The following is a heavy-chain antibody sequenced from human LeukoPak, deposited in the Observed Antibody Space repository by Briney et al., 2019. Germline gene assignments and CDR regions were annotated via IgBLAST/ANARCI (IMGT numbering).Heavy chain of an antibody. CDR2: IYDGVPT. V-gene: IGHV4-4*09. D-gene: IGHD6-19*01. CDR1: GLPFTRFF. J-gene: IGHJ4*02. CDR3: VQTTGWPGFDY. Sequence: KSSETLSLICTTSGLPFTRFFWNWARQPPGKGLEWIGNIYDGVPTFFNPSLKSRVTISVDTSKGQFSLQLASVTAADTAVYYCVQTTGWPGFDYWGQGILVTVSS.